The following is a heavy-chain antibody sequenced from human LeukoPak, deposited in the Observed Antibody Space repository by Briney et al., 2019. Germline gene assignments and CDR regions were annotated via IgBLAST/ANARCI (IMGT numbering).Heavy chain of an antibody. D-gene: IGHD1-26*01. CDR3: AKNSVGGSYYPIDY. V-gene: IGHV3-53*01. J-gene: IGHJ4*02. Sequence: GGSLRLSCAASGFTVSSNYMSWVRQAPGKGLEWVSVIYSGGSTYYADSVKGRFTISRDNSKNTLYLQMNSLRAEDTALYYCAKNSVGGSYYPIDYWGQGTLVTVSS. CDR2: IYSGGST. CDR1: GFTVSSNY.